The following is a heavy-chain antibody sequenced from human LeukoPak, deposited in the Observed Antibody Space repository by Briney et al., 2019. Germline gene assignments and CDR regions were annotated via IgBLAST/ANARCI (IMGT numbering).Heavy chain of an antibody. CDR1: GASVNSGNYY. D-gene: IGHD1-26*01. CDR3: TRGGELMNF. Sequence: SETLSLTCTVSGASVNSGNYYWTWIRQPAGKRLEWIGRIYTSGNTNYNPSLKSRVTISIDASKNQFSLRLSSVTAADTAVYYCTRGGELMNFWGRGTLVTVSS. V-gene: IGHV4-61*02. J-gene: IGHJ4*02. CDR2: IYTSGNT.